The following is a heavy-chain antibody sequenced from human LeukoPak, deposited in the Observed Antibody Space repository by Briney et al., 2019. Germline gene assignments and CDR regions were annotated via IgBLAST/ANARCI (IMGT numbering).Heavy chain of an antibody. D-gene: IGHD6-19*01. CDR3: ARAYSSGHNNWFDP. CDR2: IYHSGST. J-gene: IGHJ5*02. Sequence: SETLSLTCTVSGYSISSGYYWGWIRQPPGKGLEWIGSIYHSGSTYYNPSLKSRVTISVDTSKNQFSLKLSSVTAADTAVYYCARAYSSGHNNWFDPWGRGTLVTVSS. V-gene: IGHV4-38-2*02. CDR1: GYSISSGYY.